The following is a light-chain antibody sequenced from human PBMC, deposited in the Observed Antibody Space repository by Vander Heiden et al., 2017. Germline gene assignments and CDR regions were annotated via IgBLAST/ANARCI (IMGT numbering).Light chain of an antibody. CDR2: EGS. J-gene: IGLJ1*01. CDR3: CSYAGSSTYV. Sequence: QSALPQPASVSGSPGQSITISCTGTSSDVGSYNFVSWYQQHPGKAPKLMIYEGSKRPSGVSNRFSGSKSGNTASLTISGLQAEDEADYYCCSYAGSSTYVFGTGTKVTVL. CDR1: SSDVGSYNF. V-gene: IGLV2-23*01.